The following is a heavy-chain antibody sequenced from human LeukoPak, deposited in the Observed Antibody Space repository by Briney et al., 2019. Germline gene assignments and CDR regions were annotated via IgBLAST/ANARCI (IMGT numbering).Heavy chain of an antibody. Sequence: GGSLRLSCAASGFTFSSYSMNWVRQAPGKGLEWVSSISSSSYIYYADSVKGRFTISRDNAKNSLYLQMNSLRAEDTAVYYCARGESAWIAAAGTTIYYFDYWGQGTLVTVSS. D-gene: IGHD6-13*01. CDR1: GFTFSSYS. CDR3: ARGESAWIAAAGTTIYYFDY. J-gene: IGHJ4*02. V-gene: IGHV3-21*01. CDR2: ISSSSYI.